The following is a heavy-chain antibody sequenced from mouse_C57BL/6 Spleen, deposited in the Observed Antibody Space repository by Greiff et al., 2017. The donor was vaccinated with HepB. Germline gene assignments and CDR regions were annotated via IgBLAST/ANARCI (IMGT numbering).Heavy chain of an antibody. CDR3: ARSIYYGNYGAMDY. Sequence: VQLQQSGPELVKPGASVKIPCKASGYTFTDYNMDWVKQSHGKSLEWIGDINPNNGGTIYNQKFKGKATLTVDKSSSTAYMELRSLTSEDTAVYYCARSIYYGNYGAMDYWGQGTSVTVSS. V-gene: IGHV1-18*01. J-gene: IGHJ4*01. CDR2: INPNNGGT. D-gene: IGHD2-1*01. CDR1: GYTFTDYN.